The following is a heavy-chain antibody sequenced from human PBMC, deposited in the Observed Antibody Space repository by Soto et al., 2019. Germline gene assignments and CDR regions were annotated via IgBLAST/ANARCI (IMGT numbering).Heavy chain of an antibody. V-gene: IGHV3-49*05. CDR1: GFTFGDYA. Sequence: EMQLVESGGGLLKPGRSQRLSCTGSGFTFGDYAVSWFRQTPGKGLECVGFIRSERYGATADYAASVKDRFTISRDDSTSVAYLQMNSLKREDTGVYYCTPIPRNRRGFPVNCWGQGTLVTVST. D-gene: IGHD3-22*01. CDR3: TPIPRNRRGFPVNC. CDR2: IRSERYGATA. J-gene: IGHJ4*02.